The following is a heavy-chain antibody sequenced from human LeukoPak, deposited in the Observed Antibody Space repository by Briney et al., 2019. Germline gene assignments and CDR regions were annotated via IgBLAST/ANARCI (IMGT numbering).Heavy chain of an antibody. CDR1: GGSFSGYY. D-gene: IGHD3-3*01. J-gene: IGHJ4*02. V-gene: IGHV4-34*01. CDR3: ARVGCGYYDFWSGCPVSGYFDY. Sequence: SETLSLTCAVYGGSFSGYYWSWIRQPPGKGLDWIGEINHSGSTNYNPSLKSRVTISVDTSKNQFSLQLSSVTAADTAVYHCARVGCGYYDFWSGCPVSGYFDYWGQGTLVTVSS. CDR2: INHSGST.